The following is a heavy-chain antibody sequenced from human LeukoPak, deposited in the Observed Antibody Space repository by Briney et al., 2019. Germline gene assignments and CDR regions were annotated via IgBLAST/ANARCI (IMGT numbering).Heavy chain of an antibody. CDR3: ARDKDDFWSGIDY. D-gene: IGHD3-3*01. CDR1: GFTFSSYW. V-gene: IGHV3-30*01. CDR2: ISYDGSNK. Sequence: GGSLRLSCAASGFTFSSYWMSWVRQAPGKGLEWVAVISYDGSNKYYADSVKGRFTISRDNSKNTLYLQMNSLRAEDTAVYYCARDKDDFWSGIDYWGQGTLVTVSS. J-gene: IGHJ4*02.